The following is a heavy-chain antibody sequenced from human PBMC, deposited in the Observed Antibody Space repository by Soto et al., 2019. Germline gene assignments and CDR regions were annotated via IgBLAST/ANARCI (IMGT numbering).Heavy chain of an antibody. CDR1: GGSVSSSYW. D-gene: IGHD2-2*01. Sequence: QVQLQESGPGLVKPSGTLSLTCAVSGGSVSSSYWWSWVRQPPGKGLQWIGEIYHSGSTNYNPSLKSRVTISVDKSKNQFSLKLSSVTAADTAVFYCARTSQYCSDTSCDSFFDLWGRGTLVTVSS. CDR2: IYHSGST. V-gene: IGHV4-4*02. CDR3: ARTSQYCSDTSCDSFFDL. J-gene: IGHJ2*01.